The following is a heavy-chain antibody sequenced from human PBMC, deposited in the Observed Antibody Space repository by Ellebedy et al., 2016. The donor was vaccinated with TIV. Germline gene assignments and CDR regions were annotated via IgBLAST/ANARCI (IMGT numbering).Heavy chain of an antibody. CDR2: ISSSSSTI. CDR3: ARWRGSSGYYSGFDY. D-gene: IGHD3-22*01. CDR1: GFTFSSYS. V-gene: IGHV3-48*04. Sequence: GESLKISXAASGFTFSSYSMNWVRQAPGKGLEWVSYISSSSSTIYYADSVKGRFTISRDNAKNSLYLQMNSLRAEDTAVYYCARWRGSSGYYSGFDYWGQGTLVTVSS. J-gene: IGHJ4*02.